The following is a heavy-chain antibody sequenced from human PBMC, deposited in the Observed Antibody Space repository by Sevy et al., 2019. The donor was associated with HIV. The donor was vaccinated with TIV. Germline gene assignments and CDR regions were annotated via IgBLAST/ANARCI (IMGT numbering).Heavy chain of an antibody. V-gene: IGHV3-7*01. J-gene: IGHJ3*02. CDR2: IKQGGNEQ. CDR1: AFSLSNYY. CDR3: AREGVIYDDDGRDFDDAFDI. Sequence: GESLKISCAASAFSLSNYYMTWVRQAPGKGLEWVANIKQGGNEQFYLESVKGRFTISRDDSKNSVYLQMTSLTAEDTAVYYCAREGVIYDDDGRDFDDAFDIWGHGTMVTVSS. D-gene: IGHD2-21*01.